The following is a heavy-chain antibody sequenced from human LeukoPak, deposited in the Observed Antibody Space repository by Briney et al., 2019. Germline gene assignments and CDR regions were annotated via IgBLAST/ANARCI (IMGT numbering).Heavy chain of an antibody. CDR3: ARGRGDSKGTSFDF. CDR1: GRSMNNYY. V-gene: IGHV4-59*01. J-gene: IGHJ4*02. Sequence: SQTLSLTCTVAGRSMNNYYCSSIRQSPGEWLEWMVYIYDTGSATYKPSLKSRVTLSLDTSKNQFSLKLSSVTAADTAVYYCARGRGDSKGTSFDFWGQGTLVTVSS. CDR2: IYDTGSA. D-gene: IGHD3-22*01.